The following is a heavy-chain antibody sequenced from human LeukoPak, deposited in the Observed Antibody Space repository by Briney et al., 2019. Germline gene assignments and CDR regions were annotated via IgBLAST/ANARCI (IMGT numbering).Heavy chain of an antibody. V-gene: IGHV1-3*01. CDR1: GYTFTSYA. J-gene: IGHJ4*02. Sequence: ASVKVSCKASGYTFTSYAMHWVRQAPGQRLEWMGWINAGNGNTKYSQKFQGRVTITRGTSASTAYMELSSLRSEDTAVYYCARSIVVVPAAIGYWGQGTLVTVSS. CDR3: ARSIVVVPAAIGY. CDR2: INAGNGNT. D-gene: IGHD2-2*01.